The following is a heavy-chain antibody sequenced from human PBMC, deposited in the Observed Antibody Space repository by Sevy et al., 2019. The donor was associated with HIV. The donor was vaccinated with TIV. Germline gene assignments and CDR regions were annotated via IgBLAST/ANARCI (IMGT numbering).Heavy chain of an antibody. V-gene: IGHV1-24*01. CDR1: GYTLTELS. D-gene: IGHD3-22*01. J-gene: IGHJ4*02. CDR2: FDPEDGET. Sequence: GSVKVSCKVSGYTLTELSMHWVRQAPGKGLEWMGRFDPEDGETIYAQKFQGRVTMTEDPSTDTAYMELSSLRSEDTAVYYCGTTREYYSDSSGYIDYWGQGTLVTVSS. CDR3: GTTREYYSDSSGYIDY.